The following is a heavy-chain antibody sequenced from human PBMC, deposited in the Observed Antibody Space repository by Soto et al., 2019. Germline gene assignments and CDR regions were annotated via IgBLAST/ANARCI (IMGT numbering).Heavy chain of an antibody. D-gene: IGHD1-26*01. J-gene: IGHJ4*02. CDR3: AKGDYSGSYYRPYFDY. CDR1: GFTFSSYG. V-gene: IGHV3-30*18. CDR2: ISYDGSDK. Sequence: GGSLRLSCAASGFTFSSYGVHWVRQAPGKGLEWVAVISYDGSDKYYADSVKGRFTISRDNSKNTLYLQMNSLRAEDTAVYYCAKGDYSGSYYRPYFDYWGQGTLVTVSS.